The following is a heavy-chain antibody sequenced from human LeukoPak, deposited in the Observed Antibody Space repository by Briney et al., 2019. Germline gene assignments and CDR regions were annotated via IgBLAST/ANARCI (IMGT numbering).Heavy chain of an antibody. CDR2: ISSSGSYT. CDR3: AREGVA. V-gene: IGHV3-11*06. J-gene: IGHJ5*02. Sequence: GGSLRLSCAASGFTFRDYYMIWIRQAPGKGLEWVSYISSSGSYTNYADSVKGRFTISRDNAKNSLYLQMNSLRAEDTAVYYCAREGVAWGQGTLVTVSS. CDR1: GFTFRDYY.